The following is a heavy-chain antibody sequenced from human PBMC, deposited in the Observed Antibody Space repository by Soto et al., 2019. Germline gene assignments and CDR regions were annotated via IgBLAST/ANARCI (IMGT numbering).Heavy chain of an antibody. CDR2: IFDTGKT. V-gene: IGHV4-30-2*01. D-gene: IGHD5-12*01. CDR3: ACLNGYDRYFDH. Sequence: QLQLVESGSGLVRPSQALSLSCNVSGGSLSSGCCPWAWVRLPPGKGREWIGYIFDTGKTYFSASLKSRLSMSVDTSRNQFSMQLASVTAADTAMYYCACLNGYDRYFDHWGSGTLVVVSS. CDR1: GGSLSSGCCP. J-gene: IGHJ2*01.